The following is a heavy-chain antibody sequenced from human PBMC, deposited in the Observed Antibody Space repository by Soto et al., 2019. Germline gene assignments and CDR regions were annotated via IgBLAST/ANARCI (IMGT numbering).Heavy chain of an antibody. Sequence: ASVKVSCKASGYTFTSYAMHWVRQAPGQRLEWMGWINAGNGNTKYSQKFQGRVTITRDTSASTAYMELSSLRSEDTAVYYCARDQDTAMVYDAFDIRGQGTMVTVSS. CDR3: ARDQDTAMVYDAFDI. D-gene: IGHD5-18*01. CDR1: GYTFTSYA. V-gene: IGHV1-3*01. J-gene: IGHJ3*02. CDR2: INAGNGNT.